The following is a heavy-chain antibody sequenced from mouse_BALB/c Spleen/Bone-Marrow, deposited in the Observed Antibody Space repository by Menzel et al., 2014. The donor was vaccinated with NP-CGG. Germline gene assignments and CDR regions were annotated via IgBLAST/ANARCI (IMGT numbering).Heavy chain of an antibody. D-gene: IGHD4-1*02. V-gene: IGHV1-4*01. CDR2: INPSSGYT. J-gene: IGHJ3*01. CDR3: ARWANWDGFAY. CDR1: GYTSTSYT. Sequence: LVESGAELARPGASVKMSCKASGYTSTSYTMHWVKQRPGQGLEWIGYINPSSGYTNYNQKFKDKATLTADKSSSTAYMQLSSLTSEDSAVYYCARWANWDGFAYWGQGTLVTVSA.